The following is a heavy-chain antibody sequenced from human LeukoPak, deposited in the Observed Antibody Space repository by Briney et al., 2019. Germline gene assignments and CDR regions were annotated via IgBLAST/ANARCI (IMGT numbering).Heavy chain of an antibody. CDR3: ARGRSLYYDISGYDY. D-gene: IGHD3-22*01. V-gene: IGHV4-4*07. Sequence: SETLSLTCTVSGDSINNYYWIWIRQPAGKGLEWIGRIYSSGSMNYNPSLKSQVAISVDKSKNQFSLKLRSVTAAETAVYYCARGRSLYYDISGYDYWGQGIRVTVSS. CDR1: GDSINNYY. CDR2: IYSSGSM. J-gene: IGHJ4*02.